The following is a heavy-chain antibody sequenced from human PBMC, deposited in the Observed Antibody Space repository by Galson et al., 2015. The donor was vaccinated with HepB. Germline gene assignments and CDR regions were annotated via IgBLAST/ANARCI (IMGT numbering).Heavy chain of an antibody. CDR3: ARGNGIVVVTALGHFDY. V-gene: IGHV3-21*01. J-gene: IGHJ4*02. Sequence: SLRLSCAASGFTLSSYNMNWVRQAPGKGLEWVSSISSSSSYRYYADSLKGRFTISRDNAKNSLYLQMNSLRAEDTAVYYCARGNGIVVVTALGHFDYWGQGTLVTVSS. D-gene: IGHD2-21*02. CDR2: ISSSSSYR. CDR1: GFTLSSYN.